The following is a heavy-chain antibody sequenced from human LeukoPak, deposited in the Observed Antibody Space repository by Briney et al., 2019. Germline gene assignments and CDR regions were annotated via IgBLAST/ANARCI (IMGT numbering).Heavy chain of an antibody. Sequence: SGGSLRLSCAASGFTFSSYSMNWVRQAPGKGLEWVSSISSSSSYIYYADSVKGRFTISRENAKNSLYLQMNSLRAEDTAVYYCARDRWEQLTNWFDPWGQGTLVTVSS. CDR1: GFTFSSYS. V-gene: IGHV3-21*01. D-gene: IGHD1-26*01. J-gene: IGHJ5*02. CDR2: ISSSSSYI. CDR3: ARDRWEQLTNWFDP.